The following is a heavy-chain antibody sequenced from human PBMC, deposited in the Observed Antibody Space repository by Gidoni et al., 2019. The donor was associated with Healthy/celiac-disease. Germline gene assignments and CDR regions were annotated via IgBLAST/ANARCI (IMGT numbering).Heavy chain of an antibody. CDR1: GGSFSGYY. D-gene: IGHD6-25*01. J-gene: IGHJ4*02. CDR3: ARRFTGYYFDY. Sequence: QVQLQQWGAGLLKPSETLSLTCAVYGGSFSGYYWSWIRQPPGKGLEWIGEINHSGSTNYNPSLKSRVTISVDTSKNQFSLKLSSVTAADTAVYYCARRFTGYYFDYWGQGTLVTASS. V-gene: IGHV4-34*01. CDR2: INHSGST.